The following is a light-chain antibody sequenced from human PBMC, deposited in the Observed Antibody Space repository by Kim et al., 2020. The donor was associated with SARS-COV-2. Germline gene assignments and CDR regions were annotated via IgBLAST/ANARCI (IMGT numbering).Light chain of an antibody. V-gene: IGLV3-21*01. J-gene: IGLJ3*02. CDR2: NDR. Sequence: PGKTATITGGGNDIGSQGVHWGQQKPGQAPVLVMYNDRSRPSGIPERFSGSNSGNTATLIISRVEAGDEADYYCQVWDSTSEHPWVFGGGTQLTVL. CDR3: QVWDSTSEHPWV. CDR1: DIGSQG.